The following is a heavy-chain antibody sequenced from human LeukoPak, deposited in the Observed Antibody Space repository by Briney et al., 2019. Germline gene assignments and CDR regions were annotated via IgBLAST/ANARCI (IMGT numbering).Heavy chain of an antibody. CDR2: ISSSSYI. J-gene: IGHJ4*02. CDR3: AREGDYYDSSGYYPQLLDY. CDR1: GFTFSSYS. V-gene: IGHV3-21*01. Sequence: GGSLRLSCAASGFTFSSYSMNWVRQAPGKGLGWVSSISSSSYIYYADSVKGRFTISRDNAKNSLYLQMNSLRAEDTAVYYCAREGDYYDSSGYYPQLLDYWGQGTLVTVSS. D-gene: IGHD3-22*01.